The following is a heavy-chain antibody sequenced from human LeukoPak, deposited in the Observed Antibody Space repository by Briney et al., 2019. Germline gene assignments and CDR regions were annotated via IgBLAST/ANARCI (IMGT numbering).Heavy chain of an antibody. CDR3: ARSIAVAVSQIPFDI. D-gene: IGHD6-19*01. Sequence: SETLSLTCTVSGGSISSYYWSWLRQPAGKGLEWIGRIYTSGSTNYNPSLKSRVTMSVDTSKNQFSLKLSSVTAADTAVYYCARSIAVAVSQIPFDIWGQGTMVTVSS. V-gene: IGHV4-4*07. J-gene: IGHJ3*02. CDR2: IYTSGST. CDR1: GGSISSYY.